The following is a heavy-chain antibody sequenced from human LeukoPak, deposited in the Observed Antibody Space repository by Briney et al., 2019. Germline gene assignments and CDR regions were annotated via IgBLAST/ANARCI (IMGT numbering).Heavy chain of an antibody. CDR1: GFTFSSHW. CDR2: IKCDGSGT. Sequence: GGSLRLSCAASGFTFSSHWMHWVRQAPGKGLVWVSHIKCDGSGTSYADSVKGRFTISRNNPKNSLYQQKNSLRAEDTAVYYCARNRGDPSYFDYCGQGTLVTVSS. D-gene: IGHD4-17*01. CDR3: ARNRGDPSYFDY. J-gene: IGHJ4*02. V-gene: IGHV3-74*01.